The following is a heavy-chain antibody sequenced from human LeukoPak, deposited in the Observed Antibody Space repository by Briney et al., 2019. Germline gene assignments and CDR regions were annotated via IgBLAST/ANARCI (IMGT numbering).Heavy chain of an antibody. V-gene: IGHV3-48*02. J-gene: IGHJ3*01. Sequence: GGSLRLSCAASGFTFSSYAMSWVRQAPGKGLEWISYIRTSGGVVSYTDSVRGRFTISTDSAKNSLYLQMNSLRDDDTAVYYCVRDQFYAFDVWGQGTMVTVSS. CDR3: VRDQFYAFDV. CDR2: IRTSGGVV. CDR1: GFTFSSYA.